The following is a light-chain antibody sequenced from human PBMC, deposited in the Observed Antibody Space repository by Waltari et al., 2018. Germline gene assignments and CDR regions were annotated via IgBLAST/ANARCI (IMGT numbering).Light chain of an antibody. V-gene: IGLV1-47*01. CDR1: HSNLGSNY. CDR3: ASWDDSHYV. J-gene: IGLJ1*01. Sequence: QSVLTQPPSASATPGQRVPISCSGSHSNLGSNYQYWYHQLPGTAPKLLIYRNNQQPSRVPDRFSASKYGTPASLAISELRSEDEGIYYCASWDDSHYVFGSGTTVSVL. CDR2: RNN.